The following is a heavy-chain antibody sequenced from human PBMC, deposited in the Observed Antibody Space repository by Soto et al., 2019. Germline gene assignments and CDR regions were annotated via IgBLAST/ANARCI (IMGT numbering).Heavy chain of an antibody. CDR2: ISSSSSYI. V-gene: IGHV3-21*01. CDR1: GFTFSSYS. CDR3: ARDPGGMATMYFDP. D-gene: IGHD5-12*01. J-gene: IGHJ5*02. Sequence: PGGSLRLSCAASGFTFSSYSMNWVRQAPGKGLEWVSSISSSSSYIYYADSVKGRFTISRDNAKNSLYLQMNSLRAEDTAVYYCARDPGGMATMYFDPWGQGTLVTVSS.